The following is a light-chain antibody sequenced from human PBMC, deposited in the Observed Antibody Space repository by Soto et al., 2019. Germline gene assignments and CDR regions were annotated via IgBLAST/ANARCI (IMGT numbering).Light chain of an antibody. CDR2: DAS. CDR3: QHYYRYCT. J-gene: IGKJ2*02. CDR1: QSVTDW. V-gene: IGKV1-5*01. Sequence: DIQLTQSPSTLSASVGDRVTITCRASQSVTDWLAWYQQKPGKAPKLLIYDASSLQSGVPSRFSGSGSGTEFSLPISSLQPDDFATYYCQHYYRYCTCGQGTKVEIK.